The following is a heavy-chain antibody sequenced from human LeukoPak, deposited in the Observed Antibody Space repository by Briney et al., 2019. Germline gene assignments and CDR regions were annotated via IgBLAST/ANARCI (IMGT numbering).Heavy chain of an antibody. CDR3: ARGSRSSGWFDY. Sequence: TGGSLRLSCAASGFTVSSNHMSWVRQAPGKGLEWVSVIYSGGSTYYADSVKGRFTISRDNSKNTLYLQMNSPRAEDTAVYYCARGSRSSGWFDYWGQGTLVTVSS. CDR1: GFTVSSNH. J-gene: IGHJ4*02. V-gene: IGHV3-53*01. CDR2: IYSGGST. D-gene: IGHD6-19*01.